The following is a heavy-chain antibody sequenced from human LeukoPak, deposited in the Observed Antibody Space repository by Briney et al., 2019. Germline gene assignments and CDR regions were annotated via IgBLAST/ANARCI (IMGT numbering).Heavy chain of an antibody. J-gene: IGHJ5*02. D-gene: IGHD2-21*02. CDR2: FDPEDGET. Sequence: ASVKVSCKVSGYTLTELSMHWVRQPPGKGLEWMGRFDPEDGETIYAQKFQGRVTMTADTSTDTAYMELSSLRSQDTAVYYCAREREFYCGGDCYSDWFDPWGQGTLVTVSS. V-gene: IGHV1-24*01. CDR1: GYTLTELS. CDR3: AREREFYCGGDCYSDWFDP.